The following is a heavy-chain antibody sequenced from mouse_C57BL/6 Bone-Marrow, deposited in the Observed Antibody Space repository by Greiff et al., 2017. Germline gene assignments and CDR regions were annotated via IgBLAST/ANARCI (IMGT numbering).Heavy chain of an antibody. D-gene: IGHD3-1*01. V-gene: IGHV1-59*01. J-gene: IGHJ2*01. CDR3: ARGLRGDY. CDR2: IDPSDSYT. CDR1: GYTFTSYW. Sequence: VQLQQPGAELVRPGTSVKLSCKASGYTFTSYWMHWVKQRPGQGLEWIGVIDPSDSYTNYNQKFKGKATLTVDTSSSTAYMQLSSLTSEDSAVYYCARGLRGDYWGQGTTLTVSS.